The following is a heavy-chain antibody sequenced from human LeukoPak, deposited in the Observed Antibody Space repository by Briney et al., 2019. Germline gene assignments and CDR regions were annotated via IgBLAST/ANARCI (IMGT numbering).Heavy chain of an antibody. CDR3: ARHQDGYGVEEFDY. J-gene: IGHJ4*02. Sequence: SETLSLTCTVSGGSISSSSYYWGWIRQPPGKGLEWIGSIYYSGSTYYNPSLKSRVTISVDTSKNQFSLKLSSVTAADTAVYYCARHQDGYGVEEFDYWGQGTLVTVSP. CDR2: IYYSGST. CDR1: GGSISSSSYY. D-gene: IGHD5-12*01. V-gene: IGHV4-39*01.